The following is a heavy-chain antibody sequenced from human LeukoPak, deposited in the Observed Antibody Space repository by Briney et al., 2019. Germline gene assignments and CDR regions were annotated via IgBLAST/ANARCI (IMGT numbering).Heavy chain of an antibody. V-gene: IGHV4-4*02. Sequence: SVTLSLTCAVSGGSISSNNWWSWVRQPPGKGLEWIGEIYHSGSTNYNPSLRSRVTISVDKSKNLFSLKLSSVTAADSAVYYCARGYSYGFPLDFWGQGTLVTVSS. CDR3: ARGYSYGFPLDF. D-gene: IGHD5-18*01. CDR1: GGSISSNNW. J-gene: IGHJ4*02. CDR2: IYHSGST.